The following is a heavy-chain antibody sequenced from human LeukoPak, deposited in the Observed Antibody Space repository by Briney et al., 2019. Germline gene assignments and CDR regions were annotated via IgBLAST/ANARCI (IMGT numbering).Heavy chain of an antibody. CDR2: ISTYNGDT. CDR1: GYTFNSYG. CDR3: ARTRCTGGSCYDY. D-gene: IGHD2-15*01. J-gene: IGHJ4*02. Sequence: ASVKVSCKASGYTFNSYGISWVRQAPGQGHEWVGWISTYNGDTKYAEKLQGRVTMNTDTSTTTAYMELTSLTSDDTAMYDCARTRCTGGSCYDYWGQGTLVTVSS. V-gene: IGHV1-18*01.